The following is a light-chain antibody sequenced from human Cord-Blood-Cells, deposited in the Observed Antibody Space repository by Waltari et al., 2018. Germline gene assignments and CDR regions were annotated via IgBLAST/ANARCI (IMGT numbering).Light chain of an antibody. Sequence: QSALTQPRSVSGSPGQSVTISCTGTSSDVGGYNYVSWYQQHPDKAPKLMSYDVSKRPSGVPDRFSASKSGNTAPLTISGPQAEDEADYYCCSYAGSYVFGTGTKVTVL. V-gene: IGLV2-11*01. CDR3: CSYAGSYV. CDR1: SSDVGGYNY. CDR2: DVS. J-gene: IGLJ1*01.